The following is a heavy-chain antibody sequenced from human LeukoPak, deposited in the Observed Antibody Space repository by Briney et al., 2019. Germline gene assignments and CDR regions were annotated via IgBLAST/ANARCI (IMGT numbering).Heavy chain of an antibody. CDR3: SRCSWCSSNPGSWFDP. V-gene: IGHV4-59*08. Sequence: SETLSLTCTVSGGSVSSYFWSWIRQPPGKGLEWIGYINNNGNNNYNPSLKSRISISVDTSKNQISLKLSSVTAADTALYYCSRCSWCSSNPGSWFDPWGQGTLVTVSS. J-gene: IGHJ5*02. CDR2: INNNGNN. D-gene: IGHD4/OR15-4a*01. CDR1: GGSVSSYF.